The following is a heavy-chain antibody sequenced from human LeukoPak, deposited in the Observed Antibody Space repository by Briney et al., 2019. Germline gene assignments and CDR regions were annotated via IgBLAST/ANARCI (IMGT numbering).Heavy chain of an antibody. CDR2: INAGNGNT. V-gene: IGHV1-3*01. CDR1: GYSFTNYA. CDR3: ARFPYYYYAMDV. Sequence: ASVKVSCKASGYSFTNYATHWVGQAPGQRLEWMGWINAGNGNTKYSQKFQGRVTIIRDTSASTAYMELSSLRSEDTAVYYCARFPYYYYAMDVWGQGTTVTVSS. J-gene: IGHJ6*02.